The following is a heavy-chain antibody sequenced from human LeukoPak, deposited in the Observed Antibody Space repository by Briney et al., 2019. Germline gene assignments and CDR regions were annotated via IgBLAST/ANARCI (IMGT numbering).Heavy chain of an antibody. CDR1: GFIFSNSG. J-gene: IGHJ4*02. Sequence: VQPGRSLKLSCTASGFIFSNSGMHWVRQAPGKGLEWVAVIWSDGSYRYYADSVKGRFTISRENSKNTLYLQMNSLSVEDTAIYYYVLGVGGSGSFVIGSWGQGTLVTVSS. D-gene: IGHD3-10*01. CDR2: IWSDGSYR. CDR3: VLGVGGSGSFVIGS. V-gene: IGHV3-33*01.